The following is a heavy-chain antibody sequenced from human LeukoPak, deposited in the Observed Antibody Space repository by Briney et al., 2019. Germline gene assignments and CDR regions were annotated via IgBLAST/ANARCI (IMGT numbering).Heavy chain of an antibody. J-gene: IGHJ3*02. Sequence: GGSLRLSCAASGFTFSSYWMHWVRQGPGKGLVWVSRINSDGSSTIYGDSVKGRFTISRDNAKNTLYLQMNSLRAEDTAVYYCARVHGSSGWYHDAFDIWGQGTMVTVSS. V-gene: IGHV3-74*01. CDR2: INSDGSST. CDR3: ARVHGSSGWYHDAFDI. D-gene: IGHD6-19*01. CDR1: GFTFSSYW.